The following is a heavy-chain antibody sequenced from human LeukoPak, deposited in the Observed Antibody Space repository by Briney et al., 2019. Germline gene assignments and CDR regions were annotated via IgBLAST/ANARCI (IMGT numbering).Heavy chain of an antibody. Sequence: VASVKVSCKASGYTFTDYYMHWVRQAPGQGLEWMGWINPNSGDTNYAQEFQGSVTMTRDTSISTAYMEMSRLGSDDTAVYYCARLSGSGTWDGNEVDYWGQGTLVTVSS. CDR2: INPNSGDT. CDR1: GYTFTDYY. J-gene: IGHJ4*02. D-gene: IGHD3-10*01. V-gene: IGHV1-2*04. CDR3: ARLSGSGTWDGNEVDY.